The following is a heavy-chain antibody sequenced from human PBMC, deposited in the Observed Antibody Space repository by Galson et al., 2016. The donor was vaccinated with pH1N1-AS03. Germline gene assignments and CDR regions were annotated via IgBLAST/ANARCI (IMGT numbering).Heavy chain of an antibody. D-gene: IGHD2-2*01. J-gene: IGHJ4*02. V-gene: IGHV3-30*02. Sequence: SLRLSCAASGFSFNSYGMHWVRQAPGKGLEWVTFVWHDGIAKRYADSVKGRFAISRDSSQTLVYLQMNSLRIEDTGVYYCVRDSNAWSFDYWGQGALVTVSS. CDR2: VWHDGIAK. CDR3: VRDSNAWSFDY. CDR1: GFSFNSYG.